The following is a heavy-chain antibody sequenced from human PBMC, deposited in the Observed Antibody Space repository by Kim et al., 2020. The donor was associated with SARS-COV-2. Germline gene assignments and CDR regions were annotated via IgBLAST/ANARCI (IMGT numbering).Heavy chain of an antibody. D-gene: IGHD3-9*01. V-gene: IGHV1-18*01. CDR3: ARATKNYDILTGIDY. J-gene: IGHJ4*02. CDR1: GYTFTSYG. Sequence: ASVKVSCKASGYTFTSYGISWVRQAPGQGLEWMGWISAYNGNTNYAQKLQGRVTMTTDTSTSTAYMELRSPRSDDTAVYYCARATKNYDILTGIDYWGQGTLVTVSS. CDR2: ISAYNGNT.